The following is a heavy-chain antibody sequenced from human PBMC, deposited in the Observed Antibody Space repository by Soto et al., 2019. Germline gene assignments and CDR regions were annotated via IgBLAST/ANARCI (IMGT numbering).Heavy chain of an antibody. CDR1: GFTFSDYY. V-gene: IGHV3-11*06. D-gene: IGHD3-10*01. Sequence: GGSLRLSCAASGFTFSDYYMSWIRQAPGKGLEWVSYISSSSSYTNYADSVKGRFTISRDNAKNSLYLQMNSLRAEDTAVYYCERDSRFSHSNMDFDYWGQGTLVTVSS. J-gene: IGHJ4*02. CDR2: ISSSSSYT. CDR3: ERDSRFSHSNMDFDY.